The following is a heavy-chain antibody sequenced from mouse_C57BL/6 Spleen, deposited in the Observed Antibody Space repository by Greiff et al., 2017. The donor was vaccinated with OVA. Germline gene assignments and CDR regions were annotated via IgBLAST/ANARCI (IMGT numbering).Heavy chain of an antibody. CDR3: ARGYYGSSDFDY. CDR1: GYAFSSSW. Sequence: VQLQQSGPELVKPGASVKISCKASGYAFSSSWMNWVQQRPGKGLEWIGRIYPGDGDTNYNGKFKGKATLTADKSSSTAYMQLSSLTSEDSAVYFCARGYYGSSDFDYWGQGTTLTVSS. J-gene: IGHJ2*01. D-gene: IGHD1-1*01. CDR2: IYPGDGDT. V-gene: IGHV1-82*01.